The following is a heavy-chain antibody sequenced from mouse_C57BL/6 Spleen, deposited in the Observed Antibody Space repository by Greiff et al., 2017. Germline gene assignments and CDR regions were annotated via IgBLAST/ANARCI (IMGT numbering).Heavy chain of an antibody. D-gene: IGHD2-4*01. CDR2: IYPGDGDT. CDR3: ARLIYYDYDDAMDY. V-gene: IGHV1-82*01. Sequence: QVQLQQSGPELVKPGASVKISCKASGYAFSSSWMNWVKQRPGKGLEWIGRIYPGDGDTNYNGKFKGKATLTADKSSSTAYMQLSSLKSEDSAVYFCARLIYYDYDDAMDYWGQGTSVTVSS. CDR1: GYAFSSSW. J-gene: IGHJ4*01.